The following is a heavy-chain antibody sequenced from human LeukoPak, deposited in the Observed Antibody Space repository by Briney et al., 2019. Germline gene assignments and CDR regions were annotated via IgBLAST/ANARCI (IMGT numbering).Heavy chain of an antibody. CDR3: ARDIYSGTYGH. V-gene: IGHV1-2*02. J-gene: IGHJ4*02. D-gene: IGHD1-26*01. Sequence: GASVKLSCKASGYTFSGSYMHWVRQAPGQGLEWMGWINPTSGVTKYAEKFQGRVTMTRDTSINTAYMEMSGLRSDDTAVYYCARDIYSGTYGHWGQGTLVTVSS. CDR2: INPTSGVT. CDR1: GYTFSGSY.